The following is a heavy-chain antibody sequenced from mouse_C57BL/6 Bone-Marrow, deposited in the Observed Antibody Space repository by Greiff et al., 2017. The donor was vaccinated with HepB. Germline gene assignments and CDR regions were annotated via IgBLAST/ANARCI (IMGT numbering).Heavy chain of an antibody. CDR3: ARRTIVTTHWDFDV. CDR2: IYPRSGNT. D-gene: IGHD2-5*01. CDR1: GYTFTSYG. V-gene: IGHV1-81*01. Sequence: QVQLQQSGAELARPGASVKLSCKASGYTFTSYGISWVKQRTGQGLEWIGEIYPRSGNTYYNEKFKGKATLTADKSSSTAYMELRSLTSEDSAVYFCARRTIVTTHWDFDVWGTGTTVTVSS. J-gene: IGHJ1*03.